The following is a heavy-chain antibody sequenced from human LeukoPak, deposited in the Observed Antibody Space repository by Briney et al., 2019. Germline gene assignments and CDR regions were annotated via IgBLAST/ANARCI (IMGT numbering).Heavy chain of an antibody. V-gene: IGHV1-2*02. CDR2: INPNSGGT. CDR3: ARGLAVTVDY. D-gene: IGHD3-16*02. CDR1: GYTFNGYY. J-gene: IGHJ4*02. Sequence: GASVNVSCKASGYTFNGYYIHWVRQAPGQGLEWMGWINPNSGGTNYAQKFQGRVTMTRDTSISTAYMELSRLRSDDTAVYYCARGLAVTVDYWGQGTLVTVSS.